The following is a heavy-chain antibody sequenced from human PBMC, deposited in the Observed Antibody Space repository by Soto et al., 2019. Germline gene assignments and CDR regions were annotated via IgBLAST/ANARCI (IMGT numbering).Heavy chain of an antibody. Sequence: GTLSLTCSASGVSMRSYYWNWLRQPGGKGLEWVGRIYCRGGTNYNPSVKRGVTMSVDTSKNEFSLRLNSVTAADTAVYDCAGRGEDDYYGMDVWGQGTTVTVSS. V-gene: IGHV4-4*07. CDR3: AGRGEDDYYGMDV. CDR1: GVSMRSYY. CDR2: IYCRGGT. J-gene: IGHJ6*02.